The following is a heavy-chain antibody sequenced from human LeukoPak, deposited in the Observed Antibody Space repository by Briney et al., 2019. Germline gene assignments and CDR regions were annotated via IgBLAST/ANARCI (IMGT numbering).Heavy chain of an antibody. CDR2: INHSGST. CDR1: GGSISSSSCY. J-gene: IGHJ4*02. V-gene: IGHV4-39*07. D-gene: IGHD3-22*01. Sequence: PSETLSLTCTVSGGSISSSSCYWGWIRQPPGKGLEWIGEINHSGSTNYNPSLKSRVTISVDTSKNQFSLKLRSVTAADTAVYYCARLKYYYDSSGYSYTRFRSFDYWGQGTPVTVSS. CDR3: ARLKYYYDSSGYSYTRFRSFDY.